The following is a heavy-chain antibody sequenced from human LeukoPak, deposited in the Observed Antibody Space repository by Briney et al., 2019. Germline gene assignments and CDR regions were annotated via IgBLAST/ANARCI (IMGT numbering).Heavy chain of an antibody. CDR2: INPSGGST. CDR3: ARPGYCSGGSCYSDY. Sequence: GASVKVSCKASGYTFTSYYMHRVRQAPGQGLEWMGIINPSGGSTSYAQKFQGRVTMTRDTSTSTVYMELSSLRSEDTAVYYCARPGYCSGGSCYSDYWGQGTLVTVSS. V-gene: IGHV1-46*03. J-gene: IGHJ4*02. CDR1: GYTFTSYY. D-gene: IGHD2-15*01.